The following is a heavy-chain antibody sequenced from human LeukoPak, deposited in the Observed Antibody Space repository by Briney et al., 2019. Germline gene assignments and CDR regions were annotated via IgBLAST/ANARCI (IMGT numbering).Heavy chain of an antibody. J-gene: IGHJ4*02. CDR2: ISSSGSTI. CDR1: GFTFSSYE. V-gene: IGHV3-48*03. Sequence: GGSLRLSCAASGFTFSSYEMNWVRQAPGKGLEWVSYISSSGSTIYYADSVKGRFTISRDNAENSLYLQMNSLRAEDTAVYYCARLVGAQFDYWGQGTLVTVSS. D-gene: IGHD1-26*01. CDR3: ARLVGAQFDY.